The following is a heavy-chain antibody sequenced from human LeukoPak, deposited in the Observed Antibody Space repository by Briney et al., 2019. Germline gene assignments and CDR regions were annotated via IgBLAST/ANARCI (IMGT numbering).Heavy chain of an antibody. V-gene: IGHV3-30*02. J-gene: IGHJ6*03. CDR3: AKDKRATGDYYMDV. CDR1: GFTFSSYG. Sequence: GGSLRLSCAASGFTFSSYGMHWVRQAPGKGLEWVAFIRYDGSNKYYADSVKGRFTISRDNSKNTLYLQMNSLRAEDTAVYYCAKDKRATGDYYMDVWGKGTTVTVSS. CDR2: IRYDGSNK. D-gene: IGHD5-24*01.